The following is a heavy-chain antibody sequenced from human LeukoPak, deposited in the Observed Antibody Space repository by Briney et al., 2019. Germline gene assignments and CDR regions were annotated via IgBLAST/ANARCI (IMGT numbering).Heavy chain of an antibody. Sequence: GASVKVSCKASGYTFTGYYMHWVRQAPGQGLEWMGWINPNSGGTNYAQKFQGRGTMTRDTSISTAYMELSRLRSDDTAVYYCARVRRYCSSTSCFLFDYWGQGTLVTVSS. V-gene: IGHV1-2*02. J-gene: IGHJ4*02. CDR1: GYTFTGYY. CDR3: ARVRRYCSSTSCFLFDY. D-gene: IGHD2-2*01. CDR2: INPNSGGT.